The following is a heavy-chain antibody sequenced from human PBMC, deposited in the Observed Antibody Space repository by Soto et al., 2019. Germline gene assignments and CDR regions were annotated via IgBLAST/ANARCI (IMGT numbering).Heavy chain of an antibody. J-gene: IGHJ4*02. CDR1: GFTFSSYA. D-gene: IGHD3-10*01. V-gene: IGHV3-23*01. CDR2: ISGSGGST. CDR3: AKFHNYGSGKYYFDY. Sequence: PGGSLRLSCAASGFTFSSYAMSLVRQAPGKGLEWVSAISGSGGSTYYADSVKGRFTISRDNSKNTLYLQMNSLRAEDTAVYYCAKFHNYGSGKYYFDYWGQGTLVTVSS.